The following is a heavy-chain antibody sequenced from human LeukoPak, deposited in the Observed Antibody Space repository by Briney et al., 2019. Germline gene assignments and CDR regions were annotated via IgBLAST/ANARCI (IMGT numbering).Heavy chain of an antibody. D-gene: IGHD1-7*01. J-gene: IGHJ5*02. Sequence: PSETLSLTCTVPGGSISSYYWGWIRQPPGKGLEWIGYIYTSGSTNYNPSLKSRVTISVDTSKNQFSLKLSSVTAADTAVYYCARQTLRYNWNLPFDPWGQGTLVTVSS. CDR1: GGSISSYY. V-gene: IGHV4-4*09. CDR3: ARQTLRYNWNLPFDP. CDR2: IYTSGST.